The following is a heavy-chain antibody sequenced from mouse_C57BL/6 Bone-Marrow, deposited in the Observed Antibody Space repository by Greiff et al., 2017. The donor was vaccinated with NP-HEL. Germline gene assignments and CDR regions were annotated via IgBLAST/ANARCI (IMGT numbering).Heavy chain of an antibody. Sequence: VKLMESGGGLVKPGGSLKLSCAASGFTFSDYGMHWVRQAPEKGLEWVAYISSGSSTIYYADTVKGRFTISRDNAKNTLFLQMTSLRSEDTAMYYCARPPYYSNYGGFAYWGQGTLVTVSA. CDR3: ARPPYYSNYGGFAY. J-gene: IGHJ3*01. D-gene: IGHD2-5*01. CDR1: GFTFSDYG. V-gene: IGHV5-17*01. CDR2: ISSGSSTI.